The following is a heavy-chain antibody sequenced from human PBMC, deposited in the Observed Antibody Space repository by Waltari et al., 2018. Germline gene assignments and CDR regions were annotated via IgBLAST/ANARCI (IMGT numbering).Heavy chain of an antibody. D-gene: IGHD3-3*01. Sequence: QLQLQESGPGLVKPSETLSLTCTVSGGSISSSSDYWGWIRQPPGKGLEWIGSIYYSGSTYYNPSLKSRVTISVDTSKNQFSLKLSSVTAADTAVYYCARLVNDFWSGYYFYFDYWGQGTLVTVSS. CDR2: IYYSGST. V-gene: IGHV4-39*01. J-gene: IGHJ4*02. CDR3: ARLVNDFWSGYYFYFDY. CDR1: GGSISSSSDY.